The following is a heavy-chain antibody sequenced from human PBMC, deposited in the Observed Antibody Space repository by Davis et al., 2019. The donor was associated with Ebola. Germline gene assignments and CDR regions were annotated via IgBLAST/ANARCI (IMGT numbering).Heavy chain of an antibody. CDR3: ARGRGAWYSSGWYLGFGY. Sequence: MPSETLSLTCTVSGGSISSSSYYWGWIRQPPGKGLEWIGSVYYSGSTYYNPSLKSRVTISVDTSKNQFSLKLSSVTAADTAVYYCARGRGAWYSSGWYLGFGYWGQGTLVTVSS. CDR1: GGSISSSSYY. J-gene: IGHJ4*02. V-gene: IGHV4-39*01. D-gene: IGHD6-19*01. CDR2: VYYSGST.